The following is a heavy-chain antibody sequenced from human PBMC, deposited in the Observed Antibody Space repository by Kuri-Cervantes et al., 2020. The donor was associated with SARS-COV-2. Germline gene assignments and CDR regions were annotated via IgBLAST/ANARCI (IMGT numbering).Heavy chain of an antibody. D-gene: IGHD1-26*01. CDR1: GFTFSSYG. Sequence: GGSLRLSCAASGFTFSSYGMHWVRQAPGKGLEWVAVIWYDGSNKYYADSVKGRFTISRDNSKNTLYLQMNSLRAEDTAVYYCAREGLVGATGVDYWGQGTLVTVSS. J-gene: IGHJ4*02. CDR2: IWYDGSNK. CDR3: AREGLVGATGVDY. V-gene: IGHV3-33*01.